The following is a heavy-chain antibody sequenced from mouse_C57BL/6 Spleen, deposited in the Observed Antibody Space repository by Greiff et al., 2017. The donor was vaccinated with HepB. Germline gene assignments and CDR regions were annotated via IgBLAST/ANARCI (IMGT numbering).Heavy chain of an antibody. V-gene: IGHV1-15*01. D-gene: IGHD1-1*01. CDR3: TCYGSSYPCYAMDY. J-gene: IGHJ4*01. CDR2: IDPETGGT. Sequence: VKLVESGAELVRPGASVTLSCKASGYTFTDYEMHWVKQTPVHGLEWIGAIDPETGGTAYNQKFKGKAILTADKSSSTAYMELRSLTSEDSAVYYCTCYGSSYPCYAMDYWGKGTSVTVSS. CDR1: GYTFTDYE.